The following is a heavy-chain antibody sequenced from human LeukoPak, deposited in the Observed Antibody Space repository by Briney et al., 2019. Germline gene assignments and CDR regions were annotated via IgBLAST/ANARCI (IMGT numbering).Heavy chain of an antibody. V-gene: IGHV3-23*01. CDR2: INDTGGAA. Sequence: TGGSLRLSCTASGFMFSSYAMTWVRQAPGEGLEWVSSINDTGGAAYYADSVKGRFTISRDNSKNTLFLQMNSLRAEDTAVYYCAKDQYYYASGSYLDWGQGALVTVSS. CDR3: AKDQYYYASGSYLD. J-gene: IGHJ4*02. D-gene: IGHD3-10*01. CDR1: GFMFSSYA.